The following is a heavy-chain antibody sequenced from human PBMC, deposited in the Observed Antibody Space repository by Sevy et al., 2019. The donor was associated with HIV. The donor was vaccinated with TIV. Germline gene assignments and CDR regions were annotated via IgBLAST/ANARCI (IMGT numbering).Heavy chain of an antibody. V-gene: IGHV4-59*01. CDR3: ARAGIAVAATGYFQH. D-gene: IGHD6-19*01. CDR2: IYYSGST. J-gene: IGHJ1*01. CDR1: GGSISSYY. Sequence: SEILSLTCTVSGGSISSYYWSWIRQPPGKGLEWIGYIYYSGSTNYNPSLKSRVTISVDTSKNQFSLKLSSVTAADTAVYYCARAGIAVAATGYFQHWGQGTLVTVSS.